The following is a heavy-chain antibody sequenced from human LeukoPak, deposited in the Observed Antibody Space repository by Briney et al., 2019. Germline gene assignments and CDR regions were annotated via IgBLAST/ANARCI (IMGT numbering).Heavy chain of an antibody. J-gene: IGHJ6*03. CDR2: ISSSSSYI. Sequence: GGSLRLSCAASGFTFSTYSMNWVRQAPGKGLEWVSSISSSSSYIYYADSVKGRFTISRDNAKKSVYLQMNSLRAEDTAVYYCARAYSERYGLGYYYMDVWGKGATVTVSS. CDR1: GFTFSTYS. CDR3: ARAYSERYGLGYYYMDV. V-gene: IGHV3-21*01. D-gene: IGHD1-26*01.